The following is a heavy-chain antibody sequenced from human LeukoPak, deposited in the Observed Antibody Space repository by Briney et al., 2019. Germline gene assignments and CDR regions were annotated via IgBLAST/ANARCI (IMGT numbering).Heavy chain of an antibody. V-gene: IGHV4-59*01. CDR1: ADSITRYY. CDR3: ARYMRDSGTYDFDY. J-gene: IGHJ4*02. CDR2: IYHSGST. D-gene: IGHD3-3*01. Sequence: SETLSLTCSVSADSITRYYLSWIRQPPGKGLEWIGYIYHSGSTYYNPSLKSRVTISVDRSKNQFTLNLRSVTAADTAVYYCARYMRDSGTYDFDYWGQGTLVTVSS.